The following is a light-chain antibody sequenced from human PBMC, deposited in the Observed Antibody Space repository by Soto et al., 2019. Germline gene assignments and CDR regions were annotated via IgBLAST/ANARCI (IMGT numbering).Light chain of an antibody. CDR3: SSYTIRRTVI. J-gene: IGLJ2*01. V-gene: IGLV2-14*01. CDR1: SSDIGAYNY. Sequence: QSVLTQPASVSGSLGQSITISCTGTSSDIGAYNYVSWYQHHPDKAPKLLFYEVRNRPSGVSNRFSGSKSGNTASLTISGLQAEDEADYYCSSYTIRRTVIFGGGTKLTVL. CDR2: EVR.